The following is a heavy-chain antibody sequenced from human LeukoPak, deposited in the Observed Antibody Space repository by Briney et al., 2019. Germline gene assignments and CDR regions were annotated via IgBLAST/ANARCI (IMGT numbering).Heavy chain of an antibody. Sequence: SETLSLTCSVSSYSISRGYYWGWIRQPPGKGLEWIGSISHSGSTYYNPSLKRRVTISVDTSKNQFSLNLSSVTAADTAVYYCVREVNYYDSSAYPPDYWGQGTLVTVSS. D-gene: IGHD3-22*01. CDR3: VREVNYYDSSAYPPDY. CDR1: SYSISRGYY. J-gene: IGHJ4*02. CDR2: ISHSGST. V-gene: IGHV4-38-2*02.